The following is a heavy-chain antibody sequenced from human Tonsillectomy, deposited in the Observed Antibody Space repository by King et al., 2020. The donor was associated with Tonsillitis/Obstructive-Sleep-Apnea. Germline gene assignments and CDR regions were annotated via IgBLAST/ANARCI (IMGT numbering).Heavy chain of an antibody. D-gene: IGHD6-19*01. CDR3: AREVAGILDYFDY. V-gene: IGHV1-2*05. Sequence: VQLVESGAEVKKPEASVKVSCKASGYTFTGYYMHWVRQAPGQGLEWMGRINPNSGGTNDAQKFQGRVTMTRDTSISTAYMELSRLRSDDTVVYYCAREVAGILDYFDYWGQGTLVTVSS. CDR2: INPNSGGT. CDR1: GYTFTGYY. J-gene: IGHJ4*02.